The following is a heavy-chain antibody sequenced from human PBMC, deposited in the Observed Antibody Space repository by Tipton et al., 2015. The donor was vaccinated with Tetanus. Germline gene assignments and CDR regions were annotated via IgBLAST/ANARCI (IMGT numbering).Heavy chain of an antibody. D-gene: IGHD3-3*01. J-gene: IGHJ1*01. CDR2: IDYFGTT. CDR3: ARTSGYLYSNH. Sequence: TLSLTCTVSGGSISTYHWNWIRQSPGKGLEWIGYIDYFGTTKYNPSLKSRVAMSVDTSKNQLSLKLSSVTSADMAVYYCARTSGYLYSNHWGQGTLVTVSS. CDR1: GGSISTYH. V-gene: IGHV4-59*01.